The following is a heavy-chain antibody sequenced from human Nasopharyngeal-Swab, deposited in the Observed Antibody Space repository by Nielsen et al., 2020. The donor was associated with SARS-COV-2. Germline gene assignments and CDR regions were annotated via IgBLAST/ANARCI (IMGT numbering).Heavy chain of an antibody. CDR2: ISYDGSNK. D-gene: IGHD3-22*01. Sequence: GGSLRLSCAASGFTFSSYGMHWVRQAPGKGLEWVAVISYDGSNKYYADSVKGRFAISRDNSKNTLYLQMNSLRAEDTAVYYCAKETDSSFDYWGQGTLVTVS. CDR3: AKETDSSFDY. CDR1: GFTFSSYG. V-gene: IGHV3-30*18. J-gene: IGHJ4*02.